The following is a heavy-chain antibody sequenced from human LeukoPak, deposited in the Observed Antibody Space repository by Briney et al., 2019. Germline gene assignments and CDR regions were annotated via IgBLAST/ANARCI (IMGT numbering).Heavy chain of an antibody. Sequence: ASVKVSCKASGYTFTSYGISWVRQAPGQGLEWIGIINPSGGSTSYAQKFQGRVTMTRDTSTSTVYMELSSLRSEDTAVYYCARESGTGFGELLKPEFDYWGQGTLVTVSS. CDR2: INPSGGST. J-gene: IGHJ4*02. V-gene: IGHV1-46*01. CDR1: GYTFTSYG. D-gene: IGHD3-10*01. CDR3: ARESGTGFGELLKPEFDY.